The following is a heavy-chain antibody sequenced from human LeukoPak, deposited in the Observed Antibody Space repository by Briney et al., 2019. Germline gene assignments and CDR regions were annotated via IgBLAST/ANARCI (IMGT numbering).Heavy chain of an antibody. CDR2: IYYSGST. V-gene: IGHV4-39*01. D-gene: IGHD6-19*01. CDR3: ARGSSSGWYGGWFDP. CDR1: GGSISSSSYY. J-gene: IGHJ5*02. Sequence: SETLSLTCTVSGGSISSSSYYWGWVRQPPGKGLEWIGSIYYSGSTYYNPSLKSRVTISVDTSKNQFSLKLSSVTAADTAVYYCARGSSSGWYGGWFDPWGQGTLVTVSS.